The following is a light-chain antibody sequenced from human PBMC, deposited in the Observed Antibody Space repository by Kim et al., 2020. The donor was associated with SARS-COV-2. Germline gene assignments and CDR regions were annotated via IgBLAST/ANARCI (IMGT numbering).Light chain of an antibody. V-gene: IGKV3-11*01. CDR3: QKGIWPLS. CDR1: QSVSNY. J-gene: IGKJ4*01. Sequence: EIVLTQSPATLSLSPGERATLSCRASQSVSNYLAWYQQKPGQAPRLLIYDASNRATGIPARFSGGGSGTDFTLTISSLEPGGFAVYYCQKGIWPLSFGGGTKVDIK. CDR2: DAS.